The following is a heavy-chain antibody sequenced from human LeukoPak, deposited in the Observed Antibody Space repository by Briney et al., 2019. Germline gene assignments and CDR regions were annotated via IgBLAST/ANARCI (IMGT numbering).Heavy chain of an antibody. CDR3: AREPPSLFYFDY. V-gene: IGHV1-46*01. CDR2: INPSGGST. J-gene: IGHJ4*02. CDR1: GYTFTSYG. D-gene: IGHD2-21*01. Sequence: GASVKVSCKASGYTFTSYGISWVRQAPGQGLEWMGIINPSGGSTSYAQKFQGRVTMTRDMSTSTVYMELSSLRSEDTAVYYCAREPPSLFYFDYWGQGTLVTVSS.